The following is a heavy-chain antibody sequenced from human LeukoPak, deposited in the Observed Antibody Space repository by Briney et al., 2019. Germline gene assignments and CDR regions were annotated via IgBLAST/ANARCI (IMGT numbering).Heavy chain of an antibody. CDR1: GYSFTGYY. J-gene: IGHJ4*02. D-gene: IGHD6-13*01. V-gene: IGHV1-2*02. CDR2: INPNSGGT. CDR3: ARAVRAAAAVWGDY. Sequence: ASVKVSCKASGYSFTGYYMSWMRQAPGQGLEWMGWINPNSGGTNYAQEFQGRVTMTRDTSISTAYMELRSLRSDDTAVYYCARAVRAAAAVWGDYWGQGTLVTVSS.